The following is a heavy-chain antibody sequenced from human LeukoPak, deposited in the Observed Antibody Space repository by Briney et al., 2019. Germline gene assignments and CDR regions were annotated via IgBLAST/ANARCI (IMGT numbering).Heavy chain of an antibody. V-gene: IGHV5-51*01. Sequence: TGESLKISCKSYGYSFSTYWIGWVRQMPGRGLEWMGIIYPGDSDTRYSPSFQGQVTISADKSITTAYLQWSSLKASDTAMYYCARILVLSGTYFEAFDIWGQGTMVTVSS. CDR1: GYSFSTYW. D-gene: IGHD1-26*01. J-gene: IGHJ3*02. CDR2: IYPGDSDT. CDR3: ARILVLSGTYFEAFDI.